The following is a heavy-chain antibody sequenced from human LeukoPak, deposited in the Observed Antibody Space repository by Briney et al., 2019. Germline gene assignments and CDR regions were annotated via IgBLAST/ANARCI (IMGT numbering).Heavy chain of an antibody. J-gene: IGHJ5*02. CDR3: AKYTAATGTRWFDP. CDR1: GFTFSSYD. CDR2: ICASGGTT. Sequence: PGGSLRLSCAASGFTFSSYDMSWVRQAREKGLEWVSTICASGGTTYYADDVKGRFTISIDNSQNTLYLQMNSLRAEDTAVYYCAKYTAATGTRWFDPWGQGTLVTVSS. V-gene: IGHV3-23*01. D-gene: IGHD6-13*01.